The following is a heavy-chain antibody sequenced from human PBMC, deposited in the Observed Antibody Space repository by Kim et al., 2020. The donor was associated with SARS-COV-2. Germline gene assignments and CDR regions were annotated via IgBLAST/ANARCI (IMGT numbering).Heavy chain of an antibody. V-gene: IGHV3-9*01. J-gene: IGHJ4*02. Sequence: IGYADSVKGRFTISRDNAKNSLYLQMNSLRAEDTALYYCAKGLTASGFDYWGQGTLVTVSS. D-gene: IGHD1-26*01. CDR3: AKGLTASGFDY. CDR2: I.